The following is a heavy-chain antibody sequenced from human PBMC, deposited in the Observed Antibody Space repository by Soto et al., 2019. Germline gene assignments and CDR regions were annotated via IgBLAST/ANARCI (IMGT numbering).Heavy chain of an antibody. J-gene: IGHJ5*02. Sequence: PSETLSLTCTVSGGSISSSSYYWGWIRQPPGKGLEWIGSIYYSGSTYYNPSLKSRVTISVDTSKNQFSLKLSSVTAADTAVYYCARLRPPPYIVVVVGQVWFDPWGQGTLVTVSS. D-gene: IGHD2-15*01. CDR3: ARLRPPPYIVVVVGQVWFDP. V-gene: IGHV4-39*01. CDR1: GGSISSSSYY. CDR2: IYYSGST.